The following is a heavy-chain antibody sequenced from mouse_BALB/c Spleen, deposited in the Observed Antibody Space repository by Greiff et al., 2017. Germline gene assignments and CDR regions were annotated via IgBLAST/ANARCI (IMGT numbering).Heavy chain of an antibody. CDR3: ARHDGNQLSWFAY. D-gene: IGHD2-1*01. Sequence: EVKLVESGGGLVKPGGSLKLSCAASGFTFSSYAMSWVRQTPEKRLEWVATISSGGSYTYYPDSVKGRFTISRDNAKNTLYLQMSSLRSEDTAMYYCARHDGNQLSWFAYWGQGTLVTVSA. V-gene: IGHV5-9-3*01. CDR1: GFTFSSYA. CDR2: ISSGGSYT. J-gene: IGHJ3*01.